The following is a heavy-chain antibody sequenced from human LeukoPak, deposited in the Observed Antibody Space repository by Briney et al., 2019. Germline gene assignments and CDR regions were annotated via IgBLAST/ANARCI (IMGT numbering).Heavy chain of an antibody. CDR3: GKTKDSEKFDY. V-gene: IGHV3-23*01. CDR2: ISGSSGGT. J-gene: IGHJ4*02. CDR1: GFTFTSYA. Sequence: GASLRLSCEASGFTFTSYAMNWVRQAPGQGLEWVSGISGSSGGTYYADSVKGRFTITRDNSKNTLYVQMNSLRAEDTAVYYCGKTKDSEKFDYWGQGNLVTVSS.